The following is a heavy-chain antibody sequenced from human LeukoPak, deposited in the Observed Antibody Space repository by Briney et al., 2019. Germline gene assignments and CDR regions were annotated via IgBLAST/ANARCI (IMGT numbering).Heavy chain of an antibody. J-gene: IGHJ4*02. V-gene: IGHV3-23*01. CDR2: ISGSGGST. CDR3: AKERPTRRYCSGGSCYSRYFDY. Sequence: GGSLRLSCAASGFTFSSYGMSWVRQAPGKGLEWVSAISGSGGSTYYTDSMKGRFTISRDNSKNTLYLQMNSLRAEDTAVHYCAKERPTRRYCSGGSCYSRYFDYWGQGTLVTVSS. D-gene: IGHD2-15*01. CDR1: GFTFSSYG.